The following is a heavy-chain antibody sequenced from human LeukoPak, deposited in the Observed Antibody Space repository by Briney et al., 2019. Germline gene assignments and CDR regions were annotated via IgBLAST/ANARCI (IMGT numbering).Heavy chain of an antibody. D-gene: IGHD3-22*01. CDR3: ARGSPPRRNYDTSGYYSYYFDY. J-gene: IGHJ4*02. V-gene: IGHV1-18*01. CDR1: GYTFSSFG. CDR2: ISAYNGYT. Sequence: GASVKVSCKASGYTFSSFGISWVRQAPGQGLEWMGWISAYNGYTNYAQKLQGRVTMTTDTSTSTAYVELKSLRSDDTAVFYCARGSPPRRNYDTSGYYSYYFDYWGQGTLVTVSS.